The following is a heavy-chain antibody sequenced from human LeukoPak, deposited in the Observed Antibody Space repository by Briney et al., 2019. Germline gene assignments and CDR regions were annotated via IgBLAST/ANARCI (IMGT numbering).Heavy chain of an antibody. V-gene: IGHV3-30*04. CDR1: GFTFSTYP. Sequence: GRSLRLSCVASGFTFSTYPMHWVRQAPGKGLEWVAVISSDRKNKYYADAVKGRFTVSTDNSKNTLYLQMNSLRGDDTAVYYCAKDLRYSSPKGFDYWGQGTLVTVSS. J-gene: IGHJ4*02. CDR2: ISSDRKNK. CDR3: AKDLRYSSPKGFDY. D-gene: IGHD6-13*01.